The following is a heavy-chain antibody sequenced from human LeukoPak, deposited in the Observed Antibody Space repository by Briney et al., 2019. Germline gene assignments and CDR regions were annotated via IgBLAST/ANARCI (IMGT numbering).Heavy chain of an antibody. Sequence: ASVKVSCKASGYTFTGYHMHWVRQAPQEGLEWMGWINPNSGDTNYAQKFQGRVTMTRDTSISTAYVELSRLRSDDTAVYYCARVAVEMASWFDPWGQGTLVTVSS. D-gene: IGHD5-24*01. V-gene: IGHV1-2*02. CDR1: GYTFTGYH. J-gene: IGHJ5*02. CDR2: INPNSGDT. CDR3: ARVAVEMASWFDP.